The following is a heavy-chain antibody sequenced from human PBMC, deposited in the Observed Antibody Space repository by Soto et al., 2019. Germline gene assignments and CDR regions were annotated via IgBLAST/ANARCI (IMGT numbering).Heavy chain of an antibody. CDR3: ARGEPVVRGHNWFDP. CDR2: IYYSGST. J-gene: IGHJ5*02. D-gene: IGHD2-15*01. CDR1: GGSISSGGYY. Sequence: QVQLQESGPGLVKPSQTLSLTYTVSGGSISSGGYYWSWIRQHPGKGLEWIGYIYYSGSTYYNPSIKSRVTISVDTSKNQCSLKLISVTAADTAVYYCARGEPVVRGHNWFDPWCQGTLVTVSS. V-gene: IGHV4-31*03.